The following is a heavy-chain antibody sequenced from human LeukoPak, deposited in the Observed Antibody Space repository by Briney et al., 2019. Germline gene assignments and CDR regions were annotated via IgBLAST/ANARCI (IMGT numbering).Heavy chain of an antibody. V-gene: IGHV3-30*04. CDR1: GFTFSSYA. J-gene: IGHJ4*02. CDR2: ISYDGSNK. CDR3: ARVGIAVAGSFDY. Sequence: GGSLRLSCAASGFTFSSYAMHGVRQAPGKGLEWVAVISYDGSNKYYADSVKGRFTISRDNSKNTLYLQMNSLRAEDTAVYYCARVGIAVAGSFDYWGQGTLVTVSS. D-gene: IGHD6-19*01.